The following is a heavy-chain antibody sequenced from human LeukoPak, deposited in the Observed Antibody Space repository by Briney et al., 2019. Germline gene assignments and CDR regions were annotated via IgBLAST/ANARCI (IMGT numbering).Heavy chain of an antibody. Sequence: PGGSLRLSCSASGFTVSSDYMSWVRQAPGKGLAWLSVIYSGGTTYYADFVKGRFTISRDNSKNTVCLQMNSLRVEDTAVYYCTRGGSVPATRSFDYWGQGTLVTVSS. CDR2: IYSGGTT. V-gene: IGHV3-66*01. J-gene: IGHJ4*02. CDR3: TRGGSVPATRSFDY. CDR1: GFTVSSDY. D-gene: IGHD6-19*01.